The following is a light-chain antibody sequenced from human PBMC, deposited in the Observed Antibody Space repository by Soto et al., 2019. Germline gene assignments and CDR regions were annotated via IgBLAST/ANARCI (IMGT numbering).Light chain of an antibody. CDR1: QSISSSY. V-gene: IGKV3-20*01. CDR3: QQYGSSPPRYT. CDR2: VTS. J-gene: IGKJ2*01. Sequence: EIVLTQSPGTLSLSPGERATLSCRTSQSISSSYLACYQQKPGQAPRLLLYVTSTRATGIPDRFSGSGSGTDFTLTISRLEPEDFAVYHCQQYGSSPPRYTFGQGTKLEIK.